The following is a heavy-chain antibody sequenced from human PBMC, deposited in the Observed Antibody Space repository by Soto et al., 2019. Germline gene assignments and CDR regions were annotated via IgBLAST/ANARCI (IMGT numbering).Heavy chain of an antibody. J-gene: IGHJ3*02. CDR3: TTERSTGTDCYVKNAFDS. Sequence: PGESLSLSCAASGFTFNDAWMSWVRQAPGKGLEWVGRIKTKTDGGTTDYAAPVKGRFTISGDDSKNTVYLQMNSLKTEDTGVYYCTTERSTGTDCYVKNAFDSWGQGTMVTVSS. CDR2: IKTKTDGGTT. V-gene: IGHV3-15*01. D-gene: IGHD2-21*02. CDR1: GFTFNDAW.